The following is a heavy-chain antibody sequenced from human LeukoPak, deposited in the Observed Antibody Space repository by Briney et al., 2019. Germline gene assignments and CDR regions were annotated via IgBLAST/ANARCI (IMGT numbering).Heavy chain of an antibody. Sequence: GGSLRLSCAASGFTFSSYAMHWVRQAPGKGLEWVAVISYDGSNKYYADSVKGRFTISRDNSKNTLYLQMNSLRAEDTAVYYCAKEPIVGATRWFDPWGQGTLVTVSS. CDR3: AKEPIVGATRWFDP. V-gene: IGHV3-30*01. D-gene: IGHD1-26*01. CDR1: GFTFSSYA. J-gene: IGHJ5*02. CDR2: ISYDGSNK.